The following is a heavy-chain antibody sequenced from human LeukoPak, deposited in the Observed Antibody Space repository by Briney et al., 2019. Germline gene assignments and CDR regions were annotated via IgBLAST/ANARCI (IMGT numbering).Heavy chain of an antibody. V-gene: IGHV4-4*02. D-gene: IGHD3-16*02. Sequence: SETLSLTCAVSGGSISSNYWWNWVRQPPGKGLEWIGEIYHSGNTNYNPPLKSRVFISVDKSKNQFSLKLSSATAADTAVYYCARDRRDFVWGTSRYNYFDSWGQGTLVTVSS. CDR2: IYHSGNT. CDR1: GGSISSNYW. CDR3: ARDRRDFVWGTSRYNYFDS. J-gene: IGHJ4*02.